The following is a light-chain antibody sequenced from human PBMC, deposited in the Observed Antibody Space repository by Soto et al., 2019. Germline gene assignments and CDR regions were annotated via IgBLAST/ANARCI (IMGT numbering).Light chain of an antibody. Sequence: EIVLTQSPATLSLSPGERATLTCRASQSVGNNLAWYQQKPGQAPGLLIYEASTRETGIPARFSGSGSGTEFTLTISSLEPADFAVYDCQQHANWTLTFGGGTKVDIK. V-gene: IGKV3-11*01. CDR3: QQHANWTLT. CDR2: EAS. CDR1: QSVGNN. J-gene: IGKJ4*01.